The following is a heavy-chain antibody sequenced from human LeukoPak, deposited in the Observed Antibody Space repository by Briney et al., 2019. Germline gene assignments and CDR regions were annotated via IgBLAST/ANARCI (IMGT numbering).Heavy chain of an antibody. CDR1: GFTFSSYS. CDR2: ISSSSSYI. Sequence: GGSLRLSCAASGFTFSSYSMNWVRQAPGKGLEWVSSISSSSSYIYYADSVKGRFTISRDNAKNSLYLQMNSLRAEDTAVYYCARWSDFVVVPAATSYYYYYGMDVWGQGTTVTVSS. D-gene: IGHD2-2*01. J-gene: IGHJ6*02. CDR3: ARWSDFVVVPAATSYYYYYGMDV. V-gene: IGHV3-21*01.